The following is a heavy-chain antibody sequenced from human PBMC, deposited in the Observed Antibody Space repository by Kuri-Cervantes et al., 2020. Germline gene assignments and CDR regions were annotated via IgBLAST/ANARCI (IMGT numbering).Heavy chain of an antibody. CDR2: ILYDGSNK. CDR1: GFTFSSHA. CDR3: ARDRLAMVV. Sequence: GESLKISCAASGFTFSSHAMSWVRQAPAKGLEWVAVILYDGSNKDYADSVKGRFTISRDNAKNSLYLQMNSLRDEDTAVYYCARDRLAMVVWGQGALVTVSS. V-gene: IGHV3-30*04. D-gene: IGHD5-18*01. J-gene: IGHJ4*02.